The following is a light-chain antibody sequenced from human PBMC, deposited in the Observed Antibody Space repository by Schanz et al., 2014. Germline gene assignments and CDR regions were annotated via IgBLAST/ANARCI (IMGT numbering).Light chain of an antibody. Sequence: QSVLTQPPSASGSPGQSVTISCTGTSSDVGRYNFVSWYQQHPGKAPKLMIYEGTKRPLGVSTRFSGSKSGNTASLAISGLQAEDEADYYCSSYTTRSTLVFGGGTKLTVL. CDR2: EGT. J-gene: IGLJ3*02. CDR1: SSDVGRYNF. CDR3: SSYTTRSTLV. V-gene: IGLV2-14*01.